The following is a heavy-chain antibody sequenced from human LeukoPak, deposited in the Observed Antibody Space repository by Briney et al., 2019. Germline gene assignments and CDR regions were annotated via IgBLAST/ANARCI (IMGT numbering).Heavy chain of an antibody. CDR3: ARAGSAVAGTPYYYYGMDV. D-gene: IGHD6-19*01. Sequence: GASVKVSCKASGYTFTSYYMHWVRQAPGQGLEWMAIINPSGGSTTYAQKFQGRVTMTRDTSTSTVYMELSSLRSEDTAVYYCARAGSAVAGTPYYYYGMDVWGQGTTVTVSS. J-gene: IGHJ6*02. CDR1: GYTFTSYY. CDR2: INPSGGST. V-gene: IGHV1-46*01.